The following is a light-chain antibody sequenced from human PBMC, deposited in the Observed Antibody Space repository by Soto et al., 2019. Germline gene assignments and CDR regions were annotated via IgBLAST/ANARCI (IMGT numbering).Light chain of an antibody. Sequence: DIQMTQSPSTLSASVGDRVTITCRASQNINSWLAWYQQTPGKAPKVLIYKASSLERGVPSRFSGSGSGTEFTLTISNLQPDDFATFYCQQYNTYPYTFGQGTKLEIK. CDR1: QNINSW. V-gene: IGKV1-5*03. CDR2: KAS. J-gene: IGKJ2*01. CDR3: QQYNTYPYT.